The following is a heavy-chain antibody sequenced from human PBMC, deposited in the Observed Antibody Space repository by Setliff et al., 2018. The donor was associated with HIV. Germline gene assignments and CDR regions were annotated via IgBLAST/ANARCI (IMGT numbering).Heavy chain of an antibody. CDR3: ARGRYDYVWGSHRDYYYYYMDV. D-gene: IGHD3-16*02. V-gene: IGHV3-74*01. CDR2: INGDDTGI. J-gene: IGHJ6*03. Sequence: GGSLRLSCAASGFTFSNYWMHWVRQAPEKGLVWLARINGDDTGILYADSVKGRFTISRDNAKNTLYLQMNSLRAEDTAVYYCARGRYDYVWGSHRDYYYYYMDVWGQGTAVTVSS. CDR1: GFTFSNYW.